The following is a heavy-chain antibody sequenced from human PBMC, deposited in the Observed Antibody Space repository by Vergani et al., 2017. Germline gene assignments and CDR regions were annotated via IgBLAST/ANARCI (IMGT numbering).Heavy chain of an antibody. D-gene: IGHD6-13*01. Sequence: QVQLVQSGAEVKQPGSSVKVSCKASGGTFSSYAISWVRQAPGQGLGWMGRIIPILGLANYAQKFQGRVTITADKSTSSAYMELSRLGAEETAVYYCARGFVDGISWYGYYFDYWGQGTLVTVSS. CDR2: IIPILGLA. V-gene: IGHV1-69*04. J-gene: IGHJ4*02. CDR3: ARGFVDGISWYGYYFDY. CDR1: GGTFSSYA.